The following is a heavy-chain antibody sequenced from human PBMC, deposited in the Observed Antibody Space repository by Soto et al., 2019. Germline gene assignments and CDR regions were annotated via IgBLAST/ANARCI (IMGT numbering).Heavy chain of an antibody. CDR2: IYYSGST. CDR3: ARTWELLVIRTYYFDY. Sequence: SETLSLTCTVSGGSISSSSYYWGWIRQPPGKGLEWIGSIYYSGSTYYNPSLKSRVTISVDTSKNQFSLKLSSVTAADTAVYYCARTWELLVIRTYYFDYWGQGTLVTVSS. V-gene: IGHV4-39*01. CDR1: GGSISSSSYY. J-gene: IGHJ4*02. D-gene: IGHD1-26*01.